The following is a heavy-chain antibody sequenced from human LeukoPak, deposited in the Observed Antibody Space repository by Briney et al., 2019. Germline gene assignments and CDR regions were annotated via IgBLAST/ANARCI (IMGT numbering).Heavy chain of an antibody. D-gene: IGHD2-2*02. Sequence: PSETLSLTCAVSGGSISSYNWWSWVRPPPGKGLEWIGEIYYSGSTHYNPSLKSRVTISVDKSKNQFSLKLSSVTAADTAMYDGVRVDIPNWFDRWGQGTVVTVSS. CDR3: VRVDIPNWFDR. CDR2: IYYSGST. CDR1: GGSISSYNW. J-gene: IGHJ5*02. V-gene: IGHV4-4*02.